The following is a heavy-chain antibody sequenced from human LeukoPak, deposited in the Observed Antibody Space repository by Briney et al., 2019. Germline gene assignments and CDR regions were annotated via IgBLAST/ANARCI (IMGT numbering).Heavy chain of an antibody. CDR3: ARVVVGSTYYFDY. Sequence: SETLSLTSTVSGGSISSYYWSWIRQPPGKGLEWIGYIYYSGSTNYNPSLKSRVTISVDTSKNQFSLKLSSVTAADTAVYYCARVVVGSTYYFDYWGQGTLVTVSS. CDR1: GGSISSYY. D-gene: IGHD6-13*01. CDR2: IYYSGST. J-gene: IGHJ4*02. V-gene: IGHV4-59*01.